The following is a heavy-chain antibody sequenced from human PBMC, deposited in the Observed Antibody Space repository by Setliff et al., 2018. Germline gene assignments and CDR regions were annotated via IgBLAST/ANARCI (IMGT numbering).Heavy chain of an antibody. CDR1: GFSLSTSGMC. CDR3: ARIAASSYYYYYMDV. J-gene: IGHJ6*03. Sequence: ASGPTLVNPTQTLTLTCTFSGFSLSTSGMCVSWIRQPPGKALEWLARIDWDDDKYYSTSLKTRLTISKDTSKNQVVLTMTNMDPVETATYYCARIAASSYYYYYMDVWGKGTTVTV. D-gene: IGHD6-25*01. CDR2: IDWDDDK. V-gene: IGHV2-70*11.